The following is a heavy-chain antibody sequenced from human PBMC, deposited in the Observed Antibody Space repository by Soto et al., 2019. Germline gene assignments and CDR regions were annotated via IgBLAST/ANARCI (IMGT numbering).Heavy chain of an antibody. D-gene: IGHD2-2*01. J-gene: IGHJ4*02. CDR3: ARDLGVPAISNPFDY. V-gene: IGHV1-2*02. CDR2: ISPTTGHT. Sequence: ASVKVSCKTSGYTFTAYYIHWVRQAPGQGLEWMGWISPTTGHTSLPQNLQGRVTLTRDSSNSIAYMELSSLRSDDTAVYFCARDLGVPAISNPFDYWGQGTLVTVSS. CDR1: GYTFTAYY.